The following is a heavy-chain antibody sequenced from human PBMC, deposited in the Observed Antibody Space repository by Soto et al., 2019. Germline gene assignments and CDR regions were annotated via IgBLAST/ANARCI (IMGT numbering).Heavy chain of an antibody. D-gene: IGHD1-1*01. Sequence: QVQLQESGPGLVKPSQTLSLTCTVSGGSISSGGYYWSWIRQHPGKGLEWIEYIYYSGSTNYNPSLKSRVTISVETSKSQFSLKLSSVTAADTAVYYCARVKLRTTNWFDPWGQGTLVTVSS. V-gene: IGHV4-31*03. CDR2: IYYSGST. CDR3: ARVKLRTTNWFDP. CDR1: GGSISSGGYY. J-gene: IGHJ5*02.